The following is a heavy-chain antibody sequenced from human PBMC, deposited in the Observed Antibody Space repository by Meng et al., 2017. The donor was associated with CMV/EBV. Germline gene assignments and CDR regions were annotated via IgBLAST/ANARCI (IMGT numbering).Heavy chain of an antibody. J-gene: IGHJ5*02. D-gene: IGHD2-15*01. CDR3: ARGVRGLLGWFDP. CDR1: GFTFSSYD. Sequence: GGSLRLSCAASGFTFSSYDMHWVRQATGKGLKWVSAIGTAGDTYYPGSVKGRFTISRENAKNSLYLQMNSLRAGDTAVYYCARGVRGLLGWFDPWGQGTLVTVSS. CDR2: IGTAGDT. V-gene: IGHV3-13*01.